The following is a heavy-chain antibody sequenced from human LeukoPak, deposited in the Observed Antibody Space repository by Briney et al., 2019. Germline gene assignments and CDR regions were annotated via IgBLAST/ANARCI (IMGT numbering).Heavy chain of an antibody. D-gene: IGHD2-21*02. J-gene: IGHJ3*02. CDR2: IRSKANSYAT. Sequence: PGGSMRLSCAASGFTFSGSAMHWVRQASGKGLEWVGRIRSKANSYATAYAASVKGRFTISRDDSKNTAYLQMNSLKTEDTAVYYCTRRLYCGGDCYAFDIWGQGTMVTVSS. CDR1: GFTFSGSA. CDR3: TRRLYCGGDCYAFDI. V-gene: IGHV3-73*01.